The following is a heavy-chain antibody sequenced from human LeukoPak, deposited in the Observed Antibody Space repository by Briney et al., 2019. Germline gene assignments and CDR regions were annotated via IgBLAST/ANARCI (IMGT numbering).Heavy chain of an antibody. V-gene: IGHV4-30-4*01. Sequence: SETLSLTCTVSGGSISSASYYWSWIRQPPGKGLEWIGYIYSSGNTYYNPSLKSRVTMSVDTSKNQFSLKLYSVTAADTAVYYCASVPASGSGTYYSDYWGQGTLVTVSS. J-gene: IGHJ4*02. CDR3: ASVPASGSGTYYSDY. D-gene: IGHD3-10*01. CDR1: GGSISSASYY. CDR2: IYSSGNT.